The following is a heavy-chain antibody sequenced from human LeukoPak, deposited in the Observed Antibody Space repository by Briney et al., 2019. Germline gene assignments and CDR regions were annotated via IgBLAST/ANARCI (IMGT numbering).Heavy chain of an antibody. J-gene: IGHJ6*03. Sequence: SGGSLRLSCAASGFTFSSYWMSWVRQAPGKGLEWVANIKQDGSEKYYVDSVKGRFTISRDNAKNSLYLQMNSLRAEDTAVYYCARVDIVVVPAAMFSDYYYYMDVWGKGTTVTISS. CDR1: GFTFSSYW. CDR3: ARVDIVVVPAAMFSDYYYYMDV. CDR2: IKQDGSEK. V-gene: IGHV3-7*01. D-gene: IGHD2-2*01.